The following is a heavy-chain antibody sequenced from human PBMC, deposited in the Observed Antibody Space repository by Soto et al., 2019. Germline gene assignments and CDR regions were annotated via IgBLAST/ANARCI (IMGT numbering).Heavy chain of an antibody. CDR1: GFTFSSSS. CDR3: ARDGGQWLHWFDP. CDR2: ISSSSSTI. D-gene: IGHD6-19*01. V-gene: IGHV3-48*01. Sequence: EVQLVESGGGLVQPGGSLRLSCAASGFTFSSSSMNWVRQAPGKGLEWVSYISSSSSTIYYADSVKGRFTISRDNAKNSLYLQMNSLRAEDTAGYYCARDGGQWLHWFDPWGQGTLVTVSS. J-gene: IGHJ5*02.